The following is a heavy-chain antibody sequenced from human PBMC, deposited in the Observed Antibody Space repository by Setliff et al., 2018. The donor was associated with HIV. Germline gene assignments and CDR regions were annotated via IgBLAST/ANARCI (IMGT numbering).Heavy chain of an antibody. CDR1: GGSISSGSDY. J-gene: IGHJ4*02. CDR3: ARDVMEWFGNYFDN. CDR2: IHISGTT. V-gene: IGHV4-61*09. D-gene: IGHD3-3*01. Sequence: ASETLSLTCTVSGGSISSGSDYWSWIRQPAGKGLEWIGQIHISGTTNYNPSLKSRVTISIDTSKHQFSLKLTSVTAADTALYYCARDVMEWFGNYFDNWGQGALVT.